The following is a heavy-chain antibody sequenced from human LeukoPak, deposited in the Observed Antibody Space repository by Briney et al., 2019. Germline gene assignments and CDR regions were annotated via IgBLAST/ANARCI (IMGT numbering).Heavy chain of an antibody. V-gene: IGHV1-2*02. D-gene: IGHD4-11*01. CDR1: GYTFTGYY. CDR3: ARDALYYSIILAYNWFDP. CDR2: IKPNSGGT. J-gene: IGHJ5*02. Sequence: ASVKVSYKASGYTFTGYYMHWVRQAPGQGLEWMGWIKPNSGGTNYAQKFQGRVTMTRDTSISTAYMELSRLRSDDTAVYYCARDALYYSIILAYNWFDPWGQGTLVTVSS.